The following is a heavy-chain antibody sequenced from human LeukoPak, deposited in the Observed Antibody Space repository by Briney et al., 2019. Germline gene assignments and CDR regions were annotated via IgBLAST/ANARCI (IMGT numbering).Heavy chain of an antibody. V-gene: IGHV4-34*01. CDR2: INHGGST. J-gene: IGHJ4*02. Sequence: SETLSLTCAVYGGSFSGYYWSWIRQPPGKGLEWIGEINHGGSTNYNPSLKSRVTISVDTSKNQFSLKLSSVTAADTAVYYCARGRGNDDPELDYWGQGTLVTVSS. CDR1: GGSFSGYY. CDR3: ARGRGNDDPELDY. D-gene: IGHD1-1*01.